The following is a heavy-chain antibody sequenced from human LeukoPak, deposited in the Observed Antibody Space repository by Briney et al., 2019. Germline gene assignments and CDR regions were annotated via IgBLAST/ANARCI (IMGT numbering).Heavy chain of an antibody. V-gene: IGHV4-59*01. CDR3: ARGRGDSSSPFDY. CDR2: LYYSGST. J-gene: IGHJ4*02. Sequence: SETLSLTCTVSGGSISNYYWRWIRQPPGKGLEWLGCLYYSGSTNYNPSLKSRVTISVDTSKNQFSLRLSSVTAADTAVYYCARGRGDSSSPFDYWGQGTLVTVSS. CDR1: GGSISNYY. D-gene: IGHD6-13*01.